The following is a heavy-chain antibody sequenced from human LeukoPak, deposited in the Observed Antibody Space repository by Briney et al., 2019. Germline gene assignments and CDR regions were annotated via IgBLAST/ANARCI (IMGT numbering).Heavy chain of an antibody. CDR3: ARESLTAPYYFDY. D-gene: IGHD3-10*01. V-gene: IGHV4-34*01. CDR2: INHSGST. CDR1: GGSFSGYY. Sequence: SETLSLTCAVYGGSFSGYYWSWIRQPPGKGLEWIGGINHSGSTNYNPSLKSRVTISVDTSKNQFSLKLSSVTAADTAVYYCARESLTAPYYFDYWGQGTLVTVSS. J-gene: IGHJ4*02.